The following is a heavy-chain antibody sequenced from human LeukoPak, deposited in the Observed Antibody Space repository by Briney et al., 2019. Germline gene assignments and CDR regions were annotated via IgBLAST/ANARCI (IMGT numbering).Heavy chain of an antibody. J-gene: IGHJ3*02. Sequence: LSLTCAVYGVSFSSYNWSWICQAPGKGLEWVSYISSSSSYTNYADSVKGRFTISRDNAKNSLYLQMNSLRAEDTAVYYCARVVVYYGSGNYFFRSAPFDIWGQGTMVTVSS. CDR2: ISSSSSYT. V-gene: IGHV3-11*05. CDR3: ARVVVYYGSGNYFFRSAPFDI. D-gene: IGHD3-10*01. CDR1: GVSFSSYN.